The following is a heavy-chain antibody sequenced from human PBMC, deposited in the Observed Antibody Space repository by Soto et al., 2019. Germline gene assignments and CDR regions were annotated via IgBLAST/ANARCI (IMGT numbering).Heavy chain of an antibody. CDR3: ARDQGVTMIVETSDDAFDI. Sequence: GASVKVSCKASGGTFSSYAISWVRQAPGQGLEWMGGIIPIFGTANYAQKFQGRVTITADESTSTAYMELSSLRSEDTAVYYCARDQGVTMIVETSDDAFDIWGQGTMVTVSS. CDR1: GGTFSSYA. CDR2: IIPIFGTA. V-gene: IGHV1-69*13. J-gene: IGHJ3*02. D-gene: IGHD3-22*01.